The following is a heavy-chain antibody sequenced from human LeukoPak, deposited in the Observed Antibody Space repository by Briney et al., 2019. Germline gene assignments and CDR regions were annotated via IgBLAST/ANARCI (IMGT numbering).Heavy chain of an antibody. CDR1: DFTLSNAW. J-gene: IGHJ4*02. Sequence: PGGSLRLSCAAFDFTLSNAWMSWVRQAPGKGLEWVGRIISKTDGPTTDYAAPVKGRFNISRDASTNTLYLPMKSLKTEETAAYCCNTPDRVNWRGYDYWGQGALVTVSS. CDR2: IISKTDGPTT. D-gene: IGHD3-3*01. CDR3: NTPDRVNWRGYDY. V-gene: IGHV3-15*01.